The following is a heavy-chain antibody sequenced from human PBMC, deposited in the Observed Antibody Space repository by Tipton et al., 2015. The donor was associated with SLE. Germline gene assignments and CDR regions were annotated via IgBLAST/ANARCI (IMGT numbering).Heavy chain of an antibody. CDR3: SRMYPGYYYYMDV. D-gene: IGHD2-2*01. CDR1: GFTFGDYA. J-gene: IGHJ6*03. CDR2: VRNPAYGGTT. V-gene: IGHV3-49*03. Sequence: SLRLSCTTSGFTFGDYAVSWFRQAPGKGLEWVGFVRNPAYGGTTEYAASVKGRFTISRDDSKSIAYLQMNSLKTEDTAVYYCSRMYPGYYYYMDVWGKGTTVTFSS.